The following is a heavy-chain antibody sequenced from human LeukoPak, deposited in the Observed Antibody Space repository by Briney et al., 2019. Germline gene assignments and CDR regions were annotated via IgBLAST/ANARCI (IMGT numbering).Heavy chain of an antibody. CDR1: GGSISSGDYS. CDR3: ARVPLRYFAPHYFDY. CDR2: IYYSGST. D-gene: IGHD3-9*01. Sequence: SETLSPTCTVSGGSISSGDYSWSWIRQPPGKGLEWIGYIYYSGSTYYNPSLKSRVTISVDTSKNQFSLKLSSVTAADTAVYYCARVPLRYFAPHYFDYWGQGTLVTVSS. J-gene: IGHJ4*02. V-gene: IGHV4-30-4*01.